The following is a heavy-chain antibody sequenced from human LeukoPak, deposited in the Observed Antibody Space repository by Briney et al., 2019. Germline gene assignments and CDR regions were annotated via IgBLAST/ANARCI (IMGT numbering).Heavy chain of an antibody. CDR3: ARDHCNNGVCYQSDAFDI. J-gene: IGHJ3*02. V-gene: IGHV3-23*01. CDR1: GFTFSSYG. Sequence: GGSLRLSCAASGFTFSSYGMSWVRQAPGKGLEWVSAISGSGGSTYYADSVKGRFTISRDNSKNTLYLQMNSLRAEDTAVYYCARDHCNNGVCYQSDAFDIWGQGTMVTVSS. D-gene: IGHD2-8*01. CDR2: ISGSGGST.